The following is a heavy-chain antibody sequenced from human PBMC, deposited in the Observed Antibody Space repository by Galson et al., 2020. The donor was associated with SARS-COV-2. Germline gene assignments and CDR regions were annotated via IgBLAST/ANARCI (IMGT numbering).Heavy chain of an antibody. V-gene: IGHV4-31*01. CDR3: ARGQHWFDP. CDR1: GGSISSGGYY. CDR2: IYYRGTT. Sequence: SETLSLTCTVSGGSISSGGYYWSWIRQRPGKGLEWIGYIYYRGTTYSNPSLKSQITISVDTSKNQFSLRLKSVTAADTAVYYCARGQHWFDPWGQGTLVTVSS. J-gene: IGHJ5*02.